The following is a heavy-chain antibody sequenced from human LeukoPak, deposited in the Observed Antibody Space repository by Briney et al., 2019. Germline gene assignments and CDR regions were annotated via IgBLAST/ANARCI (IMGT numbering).Heavy chain of an antibody. D-gene: IGHD3-22*01. CDR2: INHSGST. V-gene: IGHV4-34*01. J-gene: IGHJ4*02. CDR3: ARVGDYYDSSGYYYYFDY. Sequence: GSLRLSCAASGFTVSDAWLSWVRQAPGKGLEWIGEINHSGSTNYNPSLKSRVTISVDTSKNQFSLKLSSVTAADTAVYYCARVGDYYDSSGYYYYFDYWGQGTLVTVSS. CDR1: GFTVSDAW.